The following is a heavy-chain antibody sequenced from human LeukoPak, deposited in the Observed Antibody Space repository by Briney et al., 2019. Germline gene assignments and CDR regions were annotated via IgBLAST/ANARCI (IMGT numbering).Heavy chain of an antibody. V-gene: IGHV4-59*01. D-gene: IGHD3-22*01. J-gene: IGHJ4*02. CDR1: GGSIRSYY. CDR2: IYYSGST. CDR3: ARGADSSGYYSIFYFDY. Sequence: SETLSLTCTVSGGSIRSYYWSWIRQPPGKGLEWIGYIYYSGSTNYNPSLKSRVTISVDTSKNQFSLKLSSVTAADTAVYYCARGADSSGYYSIFYFDYWGQGTLVTVSS.